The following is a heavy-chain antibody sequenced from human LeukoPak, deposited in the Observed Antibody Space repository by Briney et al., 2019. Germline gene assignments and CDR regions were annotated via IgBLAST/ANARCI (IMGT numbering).Heavy chain of an antibody. D-gene: IGHD5-12*01. V-gene: IGHV4-59*01. CDR2: IYYSGST. J-gene: IGHJ4*02. CDR1: GGSISSYY. Sequence: SETLSLTCTVSGGSISSYYWSWIRQPPGKGLEWIGYIYYSGSTNYNPSLKSRVTISVDTSKNQFSLKLSSVTAADTAVYYCARGGGYSGYDYGRFDYWGQGTLVTVSS. CDR3: ARGGGYSGYDYGRFDY.